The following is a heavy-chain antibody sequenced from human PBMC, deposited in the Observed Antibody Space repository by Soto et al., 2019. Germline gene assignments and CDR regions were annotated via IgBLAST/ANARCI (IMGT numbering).Heavy chain of an antibody. Sequence: GGSLRLSCAASGFTFSNAWMSWVRQAPGKGLEWVGRIKNKTDGGTTDYAAPVKGRFTISRDDSKNTLYLQMNSLKTEDTAVYYCTTEGVPAAMGAFDIWGQGTMVTVSS. D-gene: IGHD2-2*01. CDR3: TTEGVPAAMGAFDI. CDR2: IKNKTDGGTT. CDR1: GFTFSNAW. V-gene: IGHV3-15*01. J-gene: IGHJ3*02.